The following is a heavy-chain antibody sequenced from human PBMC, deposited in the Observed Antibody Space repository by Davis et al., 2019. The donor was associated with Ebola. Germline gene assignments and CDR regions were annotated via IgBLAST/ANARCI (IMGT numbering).Heavy chain of an antibody. Sequence: HTGGSLRLSCAASGFTFSSYWMHWVRQAPGKGLVWVSRMNSDGSSTSYAESVKGRFTISRDNAKNTLYLQMNSLRVEDTAVYYCARDLGMGRRVDAFDIWGQGTMVTVSS. V-gene: IGHV3-74*01. CDR2: MNSDGSST. J-gene: IGHJ3*02. CDR1: GFTFSSYW. CDR3: ARDLGMGRRVDAFDI. D-gene: IGHD7-27*01.